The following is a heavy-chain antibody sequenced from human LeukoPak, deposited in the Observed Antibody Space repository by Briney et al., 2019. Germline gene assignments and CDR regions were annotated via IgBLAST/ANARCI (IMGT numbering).Heavy chain of an antibody. CDR3: ANPYGSGSHYMSALDI. J-gene: IGHJ3*02. CDR1: GFNFRIHD. D-gene: IGHD3-10*01. Sequence: GGSLRLSCAASGFNFRIHDMSWVRQAPGKGLEWVSTISGRNTGTYYADSVKGRFTISRDNSKNTLYLQMNSLRAEDTAVYYCANPYGSGSHYMSALDIWGLGTMVTVSS. CDR2: ISGRNTGT. V-gene: IGHV3-23*01.